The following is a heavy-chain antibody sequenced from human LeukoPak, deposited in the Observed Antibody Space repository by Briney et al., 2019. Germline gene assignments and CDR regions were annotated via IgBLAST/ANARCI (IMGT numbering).Heavy chain of an antibody. V-gene: IGHV4-59*01. CDR2: IYYSGST. D-gene: IGHD5-24*01. J-gene: IGHJ4*02. Sequence: SETLSLTCTVSGGSISSYYWSWIRQPPGKGLEWIGYIYYSGSTNYNPSLKSRATISVDTSKNQFSLKLSSVTAADTAVYYCAASEMATIQFDYWGQGTLVTVSS. CDR1: GGSISSYY. CDR3: AASEMATIQFDY.